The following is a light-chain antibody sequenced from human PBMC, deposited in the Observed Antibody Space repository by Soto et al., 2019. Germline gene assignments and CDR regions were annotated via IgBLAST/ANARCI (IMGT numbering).Light chain of an antibody. V-gene: IGLV1-44*01. CDR2: TNN. Sequence: QSVLTQPPSASGTPGQRVSIYCSGSTSNIESHSVNWFQHLPGTAPKLLINTNNQRPSGVPDRFSAYKSGTSASLVISGLQSEDEADYYCATWDDSLKGVFGTGTKLTVL. CDR3: ATWDDSLKGV. J-gene: IGLJ1*01. CDR1: TSNIESHS.